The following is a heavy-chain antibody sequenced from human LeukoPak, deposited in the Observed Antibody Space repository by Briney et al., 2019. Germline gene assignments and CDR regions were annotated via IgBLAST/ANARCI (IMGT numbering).Heavy chain of an antibody. CDR1: GFTFSSYE. CDR2: ISSSGSTI. CDR3: AGDYGINYYYYYYMDV. D-gene: IGHD4-17*01. V-gene: IGHV3-48*03. J-gene: IGHJ6*03. Sequence: GGSLRLSCAASGFTFSSYEMNWVRQAPGKGLEWVSYISSSGSTIYYADSVKGRFTISRDNAKNSLYLQMNSLRAEDTAVYYCAGDYGINYYYYYYMDVWGKGTTVTVSS.